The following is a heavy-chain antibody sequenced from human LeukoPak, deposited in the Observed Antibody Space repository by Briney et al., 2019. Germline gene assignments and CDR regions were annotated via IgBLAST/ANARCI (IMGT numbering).Heavy chain of an antibody. D-gene: IGHD1-26*01. CDR1: GFTFSSYS. Sequence: GGSLRPSCAASGFTFSSYSMNWVRQAPGKGLEWVSSISSSSSYIYYADSVKGRFTISRDNAKNSLYLQMNSLRAEDTAVYYCARMEGATEDFDYWGQGTLVTVSS. V-gene: IGHV3-21*01. J-gene: IGHJ4*02. CDR2: ISSSSSYI. CDR3: ARMEGATEDFDY.